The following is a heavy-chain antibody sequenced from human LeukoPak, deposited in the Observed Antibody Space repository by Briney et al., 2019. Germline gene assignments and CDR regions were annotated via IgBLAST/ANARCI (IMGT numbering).Heavy chain of an antibody. CDR2: INPSGGST. J-gene: IGHJ6*02. CDR3: ARVCSTSCPGGDHYYYYGMDV. Sequence: ASVMVSCKASGYTFTNYGISWVRQAPGQGLEWMGTINPSGGSTSYAQKFQGRVTMTRDTSTSTVYMELSSLRSEDTAVYYCARVCSTSCPGGDHYYYYGMDVWGQGTTVTVSS. CDR1: GYTFTNYG. V-gene: IGHV1-46*01. D-gene: IGHD2-2*01.